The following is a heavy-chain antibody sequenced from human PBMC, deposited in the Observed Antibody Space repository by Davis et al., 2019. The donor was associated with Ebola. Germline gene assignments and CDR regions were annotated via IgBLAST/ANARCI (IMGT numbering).Heavy chain of an antibody. CDR2: ISTDGSST. V-gene: IGHV3-74*01. CDR3: VRDQGSSWSALAV. CDR1: GFIFSSYW. D-gene: IGHD6-13*01. J-gene: IGHJ6*04. Sequence: GESLKISCAASGFIFSSYWMHWVRQVPGKGLVWVSRISTDGSSTNYADSVKGRFTISRDNAKNSLYLQMNSLRAEDMAVYYCVRDQGSSWSALAVWGKGTTVTVSS.